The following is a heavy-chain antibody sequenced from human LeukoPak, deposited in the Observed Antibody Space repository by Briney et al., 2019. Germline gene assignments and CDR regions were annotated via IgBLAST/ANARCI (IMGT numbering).Heavy chain of an antibody. Sequence: SETLSLTCTVSGGSVSSGSYYWSWLRPPPGMGLEWFGYIYYSGSSNYNPSLKSRVTISVDTSKKQFSLKLSSVTAADTAVYYCARYDSLSGPRMDWGQGTLVTVS. D-gene: IGHD3-16*01. CDR1: GGSVSSGSYY. V-gene: IGHV4-61*01. CDR3: ARYDSLSGPRMD. J-gene: IGHJ4*02. CDR2: IYYSGSS.